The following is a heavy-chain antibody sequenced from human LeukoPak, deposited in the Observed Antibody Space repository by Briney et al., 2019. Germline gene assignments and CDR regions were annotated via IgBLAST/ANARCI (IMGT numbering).Heavy chain of an antibody. CDR3: ARDHSSSFDH. Sequence: SVKVSCKASGGTFSSYAISWVRQAPGQGLEWMGGIILIFGTANYAQKFQGRVTITADKSTSTAYMELSSLRSEDTAVYYCARDHSSSFDHWGQGTLVTVSS. J-gene: IGHJ4*02. CDR2: IILIFGTA. V-gene: IGHV1-69*06. D-gene: IGHD6-13*01. CDR1: GGTFSSYA.